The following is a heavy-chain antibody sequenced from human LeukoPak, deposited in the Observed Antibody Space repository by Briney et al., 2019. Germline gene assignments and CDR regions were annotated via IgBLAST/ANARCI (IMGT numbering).Heavy chain of an antibody. D-gene: IGHD3/OR15-3a*01. Sequence: SETLSLTCTVPGGSISSYYWSWLRQPPGKGLGWIGYIYYSASTNYNPSLKCRVTISVDTSKSQFSLKLSSVPAADTAVYYCARWTAWRNRKADNWFDPWGQGTLVTVSS. CDR2: IYYSAST. CDR3: ARWTAWRNRKADNWFDP. V-gene: IGHV4-59*01. CDR1: GGSISSYY. J-gene: IGHJ5*02.